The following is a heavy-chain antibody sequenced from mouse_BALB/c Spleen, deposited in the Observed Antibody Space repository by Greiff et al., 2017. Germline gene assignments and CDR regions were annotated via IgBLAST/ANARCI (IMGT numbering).Heavy chain of an antibody. CDR2: IYPGDGDT. J-gene: IGHJ3*01. Sequence: QVQLQQSGPELVKPGASVKISCKASGYAFSSSWMNWVKQRPGQGLEWIGRIYPGDGDTNYNGKFKGKATLTADKSSSTAYMQLSSLTSVDSAVYFCANEVPFAYWGQGTLVTVSA. D-gene: IGHD2-14*01. CDR3: ANEVPFAY. CDR1: GYAFSSSW. V-gene: IGHV1-82*01.